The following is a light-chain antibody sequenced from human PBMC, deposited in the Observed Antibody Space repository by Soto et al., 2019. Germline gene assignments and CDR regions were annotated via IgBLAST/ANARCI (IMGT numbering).Light chain of an antibody. Sequence: QSALTQPPSASGSPGQSVTISCTGASGDVGGYNYVSWYQQHPGKAPKLMIYDVNKWPSGVPHRFSGSKSGNTASLTISGLQAEDEADYHCCSYAGSHTPWVFGGGTKLTVL. CDR1: SGDVGGYNY. J-gene: IGLJ3*02. V-gene: IGLV2-11*01. CDR2: DVN. CDR3: CSYAGSHTPWV.